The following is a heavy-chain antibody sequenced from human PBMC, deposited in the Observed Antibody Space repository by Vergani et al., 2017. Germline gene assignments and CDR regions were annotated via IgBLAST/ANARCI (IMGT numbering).Heavy chain of an antibody. CDR1: GFTFSSYA. V-gene: IGHV3-23*01. CDR2: ISGSGGST. Sequence: EVQLLESGEGLVQPGGSLRLSCAASGFTFSSYAMSWVRQAPGKGLEWVSAISGSGGSTYYADSVKGRFTISRDNSKNTLYLQMNSLRAEDTAVYYCAKTLTVTYSSSWYAGDDAFDIWGQGTMVTVSS. J-gene: IGHJ3*02. D-gene: IGHD6-13*01. CDR3: AKTLTVTYSSSWYAGDDAFDI.